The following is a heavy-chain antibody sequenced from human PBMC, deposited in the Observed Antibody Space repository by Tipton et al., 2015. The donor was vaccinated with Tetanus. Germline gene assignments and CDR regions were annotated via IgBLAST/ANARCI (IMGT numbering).Heavy chain of an antibody. D-gene: IGHD1-7*01. Sequence: VQLVQSGGGPVEPGGSLRLSCAASGFTFTYYSLNWVRQAPGKGLEWVSSISSSSRYTYYADSVKGRFTVSRDNAKNSLYLQMNSLRAEDTAIYYCARDREENLYFDLWGRGTLVTVSS. CDR2: ISSSSRYT. CDR3: ARDREENLYFDL. J-gene: IGHJ2*01. CDR1: GFTFTYYS. V-gene: IGHV3-21*01.